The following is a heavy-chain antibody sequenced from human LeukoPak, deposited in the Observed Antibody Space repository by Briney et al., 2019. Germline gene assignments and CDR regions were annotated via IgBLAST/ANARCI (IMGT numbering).Heavy chain of an antibody. J-gene: IGHJ4*02. CDR3: ARDGGIVSGYYFDS. V-gene: IGHV3-33*08. CDR1: GFTFSSYS. Sequence: GGSLRLSCAASGFTFSSYSMNWVRQAPGKGLEWVAIIWYDGSNKYYADSVKGRFTISRDNSKNTLYLQMNSLGAEDTAVYYCARDGGIVSGYYFDSWGQGTLVTVSS. D-gene: IGHD1-26*01. CDR2: IWYDGSNK.